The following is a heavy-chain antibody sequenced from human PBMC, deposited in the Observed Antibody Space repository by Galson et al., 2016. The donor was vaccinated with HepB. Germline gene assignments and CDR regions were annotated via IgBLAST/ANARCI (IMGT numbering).Heavy chain of an antibody. V-gene: IGHV3-23*01. CDR1: GFTFSSYA. CDR2: ISASGGST. D-gene: IGHD3-10*01. Sequence: SLRLSCAASGFTFSSYAMSWVRQAPGKGLECVSAISASGGSTHYTDSVKGRFTISRDNSKNTLYLQMNSLRAEDTAVYYCANDNFGSGRGTIWGQGTLVTVSS. J-gene: IGHJ4*02. CDR3: ANDNFGSGRGTI.